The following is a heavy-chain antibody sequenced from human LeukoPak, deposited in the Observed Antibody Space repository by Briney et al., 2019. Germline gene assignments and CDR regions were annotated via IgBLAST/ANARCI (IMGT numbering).Heavy chain of an antibody. CDR3: AREAIAVAGTIDY. V-gene: IGHV1-2*06. Sequence: GASVTVSCKASGYTFTGYYMHWVRQAPGQGLEWMGRINPNSGGTNYAQKFQGRVTMTRDTSISTAYMELSRLRSDDTAVYYCAREAIAVAGTIDYWGQGTLVTVSS. D-gene: IGHD6-19*01. J-gene: IGHJ4*02. CDR1: GYTFTGYY. CDR2: INPNSGGT.